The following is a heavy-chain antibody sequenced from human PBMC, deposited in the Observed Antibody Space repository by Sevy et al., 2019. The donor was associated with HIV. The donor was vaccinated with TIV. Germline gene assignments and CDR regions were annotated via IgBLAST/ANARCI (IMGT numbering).Heavy chain of an antibody. CDR1: GYSFTSYW. Sequence: GESLKISCKGSGYSFTSYWIGWVRQMPGKGLEWMGIIYPGDSDTRYSPSFQGQVTISADKSISTAYLQWNSLKASDTAMYYCARRFYGAKGLYYFDYWGQGTLVTVSS. V-gene: IGHV5-51*01. J-gene: IGHJ4*02. D-gene: IGHD4-17*01. CDR2: IYPGDSDT. CDR3: ARRFYGAKGLYYFDY.